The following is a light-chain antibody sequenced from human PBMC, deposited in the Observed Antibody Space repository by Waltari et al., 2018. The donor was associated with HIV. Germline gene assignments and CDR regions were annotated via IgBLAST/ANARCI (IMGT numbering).Light chain of an antibody. CDR2: DVN. CDR1: SSDIGYFNY. Sequence: QSALTQPPSASGSPGQSATVSCTGTSSDIGYFNYVSWYQQHPGKAPELLIYDVNKRPAGVPDRFSASKSGATASRTVSGLLAEDEADYYCAAYAGNNIVIFGGGTKVTV. CDR3: AAYAGNNIVI. V-gene: IGLV2-8*01. J-gene: IGLJ2*01.